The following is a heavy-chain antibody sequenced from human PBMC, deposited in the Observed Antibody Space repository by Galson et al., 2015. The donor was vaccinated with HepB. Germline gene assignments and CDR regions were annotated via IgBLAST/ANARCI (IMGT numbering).Heavy chain of an antibody. D-gene: IGHD1-26*01. J-gene: IGHJ5*02. V-gene: IGHV3-21*01. CDR2: ISSSSSYI. Sequence: SLRLSCAASGFTFSSYSMNWVRQAPGKGLEWVSSISSSSSYIYYADSVKGRFTISRDYAKNSLYLQMNSLRAEDTAVYYCARDGRDGVIVWEPNWFDPWGQGTLVTVSS. CDR1: GFTFSSYS. CDR3: ARDGRDGVIVWEPNWFDP.